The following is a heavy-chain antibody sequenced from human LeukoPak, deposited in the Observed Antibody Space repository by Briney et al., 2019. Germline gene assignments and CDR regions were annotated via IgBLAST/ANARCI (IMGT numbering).Heavy chain of an antibody. CDR1: GGSISSSSYY. CDR2: IYYSGST. V-gene: IGHV4-39*01. Sequence: PSETLSLTCTVSGGSISSSSYYWGWIRQPPGKGLEWIGSIYYSGSTYYNPSLKSRVTISVDTSKNQFSLKLSSVTAADTAVYYCARGRPYYDFWSGYEPFDYWGQGTLVTVSS. J-gene: IGHJ4*02. CDR3: ARGRPYYDFWSGYEPFDY. D-gene: IGHD3-3*01.